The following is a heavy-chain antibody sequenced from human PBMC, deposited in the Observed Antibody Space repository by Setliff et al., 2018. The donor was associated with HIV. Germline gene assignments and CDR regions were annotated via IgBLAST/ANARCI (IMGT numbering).Heavy chain of an antibody. CDR2: IYFSERP. CDR3: ARVGYSTGWYNWFDP. V-gene: IGHV4-39*07. D-gene: IGHD6-19*01. J-gene: IGHJ5*02. Sequence: SETLSLTCSVSGAPIDDASYYWAWIRQPPGKGLEWIGSIYFSERPYYNPSLSSRVTISVDTSKNQVSLWLQMNSLRAGDTALYYCARVGYSTGWYNWFDPWGQGTLVTVSS. CDR1: GAPIDDASYY.